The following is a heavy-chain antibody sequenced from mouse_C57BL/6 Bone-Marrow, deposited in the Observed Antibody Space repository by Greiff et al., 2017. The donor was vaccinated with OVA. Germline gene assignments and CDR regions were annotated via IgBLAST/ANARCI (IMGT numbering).Heavy chain of an antibody. CDR1: GYTFTNYW. Sequence: QVQLQQSGAELVRPGTSVKMSCKASGYTFTNYWIGWAKQRPGHGLEWIGDIYPGGGYTNYNEKFKGKATLTADKSSSTAYMQFSSLTSEDSAIYYCARWGPYDYVVGNYFDYWGQGTTLTVSS. D-gene: IGHD2-4*01. J-gene: IGHJ2*01. CDR2: IYPGGGYT. CDR3: ARWGPYDYVVGNYFDY. V-gene: IGHV1-63*01.